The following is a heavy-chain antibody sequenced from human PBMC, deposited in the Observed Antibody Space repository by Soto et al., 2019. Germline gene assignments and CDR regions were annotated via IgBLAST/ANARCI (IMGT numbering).Heavy chain of an antibody. J-gene: IGHJ3*01. CDR1: GFTFSSYD. V-gene: IGHV3-23*01. D-gene: IGHD2-15*01. CDR2: LSGSGGYT. Sequence: EVQLLESGGGLIQPGGSLRLSCAASGFTFSSYDMSWVRQAPGKGLEWVSALSGSGGYTHYADSVKGRFTISRDNSKNTLYLQMNSLRAEDTAVYYCAKATLVLVAAIQGNAFNVWGQGTMVSVSS. CDR3: AKATLVLVAAIQGNAFNV.